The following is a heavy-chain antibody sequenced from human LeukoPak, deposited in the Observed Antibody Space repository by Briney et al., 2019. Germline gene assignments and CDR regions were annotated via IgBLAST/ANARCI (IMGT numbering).Heavy chain of an antibody. CDR2: INPSGGST. J-gene: IGHJ4*02. Sequence: GASVKVSCKASGYTFTSYYIHWVRQAPGQGLEWMGIINPSGGSTSYAQKFQGRVTMTRDTSTSTVYMELSSLRSEDTAVYYCAREGRVRGVIQPQSFDYWGQGTLVTVSS. D-gene: IGHD3-10*01. V-gene: IGHV1-46*01. CDR3: AREGRVRGVIQPQSFDY. CDR1: GYTFTSYY.